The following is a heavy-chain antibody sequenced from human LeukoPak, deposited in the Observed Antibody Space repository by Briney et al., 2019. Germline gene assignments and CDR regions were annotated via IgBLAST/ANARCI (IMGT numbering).Heavy chain of an antibody. CDR1: GFTFSSYS. Sequence: SGGSLRLSCAASGFTFSSYSMTWVRQAPGKGLEWVSSISSSSSYIYYADSAKGRFTISRDNAKNSLYLQMNSLRAEDTAVYYCARDPGSYYIPWFDPWGQGTLVTVSS. CDR3: ARDPGSYYIPWFDP. V-gene: IGHV3-21*01. CDR2: ISSSSSYI. J-gene: IGHJ5*02. D-gene: IGHD1-26*01.